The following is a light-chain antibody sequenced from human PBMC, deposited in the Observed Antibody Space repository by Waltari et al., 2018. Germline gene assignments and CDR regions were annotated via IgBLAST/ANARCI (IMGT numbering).Light chain of an antibody. CDR1: NSDVGGYDY. V-gene: IGLV2-14*03. CDR2: DVS. J-gene: IGLJ2*01. Sequence: QSALTQPASVSGSPGQSITISCTGTNSDVGGYDYVSWYHQHPGKGPTLIIYDVSNRPSGVSKRFSGSKSGNTASLTISGLQAEDEADYYCNSYTSSSTRVFGGGTKLTVL. CDR3: NSYTSSSTRV.